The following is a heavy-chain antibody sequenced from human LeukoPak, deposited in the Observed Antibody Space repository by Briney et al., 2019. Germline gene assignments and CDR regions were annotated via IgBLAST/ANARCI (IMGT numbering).Heavy chain of an antibody. Sequence: GGSLRLSCAASGFTFSSYEMNWVRQAPGKGLEWVSYISSSGSTIYYADSVKGRFTISRDNSKNTLYLQMNSLRAEDTAVYYCAKTGATITMVRGVRYYYYMDVWGKGTTVTISS. CDR3: AKTGATITMVRGVRYYYYMDV. V-gene: IGHV3-48*03. CDR1: GFTFSSYE. CDR2: ISSSGSTI. J-gene: IGHJ6*03. D-gene: IGHD3-10*01.